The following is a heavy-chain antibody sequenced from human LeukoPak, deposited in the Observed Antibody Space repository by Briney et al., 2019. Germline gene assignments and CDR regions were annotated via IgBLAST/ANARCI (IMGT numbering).Heavy chain of an antibody. J-gene: IGHJ6*03. V-gene: IGHV1-8*01. CDR1: GYTFTSYD. Sequence: VASVKVSCKASGYTFTSYDINWVRQATGQGLEWMGWMNPNSGNTGYAQKFQGRVTMTRNTSISTAYMELSSLRSEDTAVYYCARGRGGKLLWFGELFKYYYYYMDVWGKGTTVTISS. CDR3: ARGRGGKLLWFGELFKYYYYYMDV. CDR2: MNPNSGNT. D-gene: IGHD3-10*01.